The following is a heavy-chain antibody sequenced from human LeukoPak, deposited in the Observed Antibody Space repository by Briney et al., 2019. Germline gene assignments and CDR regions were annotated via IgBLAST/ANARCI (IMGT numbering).Heavy chain of an antibody. V-gene: IGHV3-15*01. CDR1: GFTVSTNY. CDR2: IKSKTDGGTT. CDR3: TTEWIQLWLFDY. J-gene: IGHJ4*02. D-gene: IGHD5-18*01. Sequence: GGSLRLSCAASGFTVSTNYMSWVRQAPGKGLEWVGRIKSKTDGGTTDYAAPVKGRFTISRDDSKNTLYLQMNSLKTEDTAVYYCTTEWIQLWLFDYWGQGTLVTVSS.